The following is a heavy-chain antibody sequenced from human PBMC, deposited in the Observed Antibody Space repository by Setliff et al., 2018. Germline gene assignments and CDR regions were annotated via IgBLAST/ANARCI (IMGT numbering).Heavy chain of an antibody. V-gene: IGHV3-23*01. CDR3: ANHNPARRALNGTPLDN. CDR2: ISGDSVYI. Sequence: GGSLRLSCAASGFTFSTYSMSWVRQAPGKGLEWVSAISGDSVYIYYADSVKGRFTISRDNSKNALYLQMRSLRAEDTAIYYCANHNPARRALNGTPLDNWGQGTLVTVSS. CDR1: GFTFSTYS. D-gene: IGHD3-9*01. J-gene: IGHJ4*02.